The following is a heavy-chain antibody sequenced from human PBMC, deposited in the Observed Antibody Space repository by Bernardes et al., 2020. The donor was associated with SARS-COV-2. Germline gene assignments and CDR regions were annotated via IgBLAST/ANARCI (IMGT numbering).Heavy chain of an antibody. D-gene: IGHD3-3*01. V-gene: IGHV4-39*07. CDR3: ARVIITIFGVVGFSGCFDP. J-gene: IGHJ5*02. CDR2: IYYSGST. Sequence: SEPLSLTCTVSGGSISSSSYYWGWIRQPPGKGLEWIGSIYYSGSTYYNPSLKSRVTISVDTSKNQFSLKLSSVTAADTAVYYCARVIITIFGVVGFSGCFDPWGQGTLVTVSS. CDR1: GGSISSSSYY.